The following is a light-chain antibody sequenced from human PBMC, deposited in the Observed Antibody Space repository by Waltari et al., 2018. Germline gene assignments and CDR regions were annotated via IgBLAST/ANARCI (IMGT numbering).Light chain of an antibody. J-gene: IGLJ1*01. CDR2: GNN. V-gene: IGLV1-40*01. Sequence: QSVLTQPPSVSGAPGQRVTISCTGSSSNIGAGFDVNWYRQLPGTAPKLLIFGNNNRPSGVPDRFSGSKSDTSASLAISGLQAEDEADYHCSSYTGSNTLHFVFGTGTKVIVL. CDR3: SSYTGSNTLHFV. CDR1: SSNIGAGFD.